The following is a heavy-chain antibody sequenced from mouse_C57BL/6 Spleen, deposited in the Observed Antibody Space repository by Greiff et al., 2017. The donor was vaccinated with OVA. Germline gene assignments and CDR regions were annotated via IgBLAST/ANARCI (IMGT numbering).Heavy chain of an antibody. CDR3: ARSTVKGWYFDV. V-gene: IGHV1-64*01. Sequence: VQLQQPGAELVKPGASVKLSCKASGYTFTSYWMHWVKQRPGQGLEWIGMIHPNSGSTNYNEKFKSKATLTVDKSSSTAYMQLSSLTSEDSAVYYCARSTVKGWYFDVWGTGTTVTVSS. CDR2: IHPNSGST. J-gene: IGHJ1*03. D-gene: IGHD1-1*01. CDR1: GYTFTSYW.